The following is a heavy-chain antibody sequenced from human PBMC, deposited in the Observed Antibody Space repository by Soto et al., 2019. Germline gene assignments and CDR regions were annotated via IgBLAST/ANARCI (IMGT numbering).Heavy chain of an antibody. V-gene: IGHV4-31*03. Sequence: QVQLQESGPGLVKPSQTLSLTCTVSGGSISSGGYYWSWIRQHPGKGLEWIGYIYYSGSTYYNPSLTSRVTISVDTSKNQFSLKLSSVTAADTAVYYCARAYYYDSSGYSPLGYWGQGTLVTVSS. CDR2: IYYSGST. D-gene: IGHD3-22*01. CDR1: GGSISSGGYY. J-gene: IGHJ4*02. CDR3: ARAYYYDSSGYSPLGY.